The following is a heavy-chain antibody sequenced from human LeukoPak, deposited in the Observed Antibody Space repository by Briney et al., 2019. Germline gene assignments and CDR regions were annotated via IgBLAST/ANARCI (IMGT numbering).Heavy chain of an antibody. CDR2: IYSGGST. V-gene: IGHV3-66*01. CDR1: GFTVSSNY. Sequence: GGSLRLSCVASGFTVSSNYMSWVRQAPGKGLEWVSVIYSGGSTCYADSVKGRFTISGDNSKNTLYLQTNSLRAEDTAVYYCARVRGYSGYALGYWGQGTLVTVSS. CDR3: ARVRGYSGYALGY. D-gene: IGHD5-12*01. J-gene: IGHJ4*02.